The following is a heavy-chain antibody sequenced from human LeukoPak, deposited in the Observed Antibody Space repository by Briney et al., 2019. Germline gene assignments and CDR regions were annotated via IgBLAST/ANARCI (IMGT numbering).Heavy chain of an antibody. CDR3: ARDRADYVGAFDI. D-gene: IGHD4-17*01. CDR2: IKQDGSEK. Sequence: TGGSLRLSCAASGFTFSSHWMSWVRQGPGKGLEWVANIKQDGSEKYYVDSVKGRFTISRDNAKNSLYLLMNSLRAEDTAVYYCARDRADYVGAFDIWGQGTMVTVSS. J-gene: IGHJ3*02. V-gene: IGHV3-7*03. CDR1: GFTFSSHW.